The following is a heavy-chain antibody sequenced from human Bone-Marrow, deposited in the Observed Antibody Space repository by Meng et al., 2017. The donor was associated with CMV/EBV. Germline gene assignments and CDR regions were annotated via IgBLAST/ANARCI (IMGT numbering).Heavy chain of an antibody. D-gene: IGHD6-19*01. J-gene: IGHJ6*02. CDR1: GYTFTSYG. CDR3: AMYSSGWYGDYYYYYGMDV. Sequence: ASVKVSCKASGYTFTSYGISWVRQAPGQGLEWMGWISAYNGNTNYAQKLQGRVTMTTDTSTSTAYMELRSLRSDDTAVYYCAMYSSGWYGDYYYYYGMDVWGQGTTVTVSS. CDR2: ISAYNGNT. V-gene: IGHV1-18*01.